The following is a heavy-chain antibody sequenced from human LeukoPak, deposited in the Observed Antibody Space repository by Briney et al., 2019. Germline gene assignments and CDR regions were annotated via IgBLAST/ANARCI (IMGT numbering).Heavy chain of an antibody. Sequence: KPSETLSLTCAVYGGSFSGYYWSWIRQPPGKGLEWIGEINHRGSTNYNPSLKSRVTISVDTSKNQFSLKLSSVTAADTAVYYCARVGRVAAAGGRYYYYYGMDVWGQGTTVTVSS. V-gene: IGHV4-34*01. D-gene: IGHD6-13*01. CDR3: ARVGRVAAAGGRYYYYYGMDV. CDR2: INHRGST. J-gene: IGHJ6*02. CDR1: GGSFSGYY.